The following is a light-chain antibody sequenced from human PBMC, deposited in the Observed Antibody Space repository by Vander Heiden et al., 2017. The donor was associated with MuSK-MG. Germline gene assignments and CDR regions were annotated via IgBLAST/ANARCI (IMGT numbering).Light chain of an antibody. CDR1: SSDVGGYNY. CDR3: SSYTSSSTLFV. V-gene: IGLV2-14*01. CDR2: DVS. J-gene: IGLJ2*01. Sequence: QSALTQPASVSGSPGQSITISCTGTSSDVGGYNYVSWYQQHPGKAPKLMSYDVSNRPSGVSNRFSGSKSGNTASLTISGLQAEDEADYYCSSYTSSSTLFVFGGGTKLTVL.